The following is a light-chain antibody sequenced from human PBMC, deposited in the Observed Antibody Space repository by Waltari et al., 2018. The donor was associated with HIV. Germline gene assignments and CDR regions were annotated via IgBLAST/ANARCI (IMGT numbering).Light chain of an antibody. CDR2: STN. V-gene: IGLV8-61*01. CDR1: SGSVSTTSF. Sequence: QTVVTQEPSFSVSPGGTVTLTCGLNSGSVSTTSFPSWYQQTPGQAPSPLIYSTNIRSSGVPRRCSGSNLGNKAALTITGAQADDESDYYCLVHMGHGAWVFGGGTKLTVL. J-gene: IGLJ3*02. CDR3: LVHMGHGAWV.